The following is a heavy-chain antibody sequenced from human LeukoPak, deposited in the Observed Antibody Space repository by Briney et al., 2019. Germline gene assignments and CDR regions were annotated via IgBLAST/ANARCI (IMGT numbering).Heavy chain of an antibody. Sequence: PGGSLRLSCAASGFTFSSYWMSWVRQAPGKGLEWVANIKQDGSEKYYVDSVKGRFTISRDNAKRSVYLQMSRLRADDTALYYCAREDRQSIAAAGPFDYWGQEILVTVSS. CDR3: AREDRQSIAAAGPFDY. J-gene: IGHJ4*02. D-gene: IGHD6-13*01. V-gene: IGHV3-7*01. CDR2: IKQDGSEK. CDR1: GFTFSSYW.